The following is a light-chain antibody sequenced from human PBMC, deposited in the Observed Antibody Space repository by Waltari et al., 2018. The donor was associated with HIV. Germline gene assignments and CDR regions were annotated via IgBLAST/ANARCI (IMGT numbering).Light chain of an antibody. CDR3: QQYYITPQM. Sequence: DIVMTKSPDSLTVSLGERATINCNSSHSVSYTSNNKNYLAWYQQKPGQPPKLLIYWASTRESGVPDRFRGSGSGTDFTLTISSLQAEDVAVYYCQQYYITPQMFGQGTKVEIK. V-gene: IGKV4-1*01. CDR1: HSVSYTSNNKNY. CDR2: WAS. J-gene: IGKJ1*01.